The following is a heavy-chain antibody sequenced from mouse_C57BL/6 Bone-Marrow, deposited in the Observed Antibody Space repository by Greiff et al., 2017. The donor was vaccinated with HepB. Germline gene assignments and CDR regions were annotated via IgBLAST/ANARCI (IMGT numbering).Heavy chain of an antibody. V-gene: IGHV5-4*03. CDR2: ISDGGSYT. J-gene: IGHJ4*01. CDR3: ARGKYSNYLYYYAMDY. CDR1: GFTFSSYA. D-gene: IGHD2-5*01. Sequence: EVKLVESGGGLVKPGGSLKLSCAASGFTFSSYAMSWVRQTPEKRLAWVATISDGGSYTYYPDNVKGRFTISRDNAKNYLYLQMSHLKSEDTAMYYCARGKYSNYLYYYAMDYWGQGTSVTVSS.